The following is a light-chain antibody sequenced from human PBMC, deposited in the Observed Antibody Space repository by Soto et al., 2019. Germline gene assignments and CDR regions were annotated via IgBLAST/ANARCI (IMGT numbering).Light chain of an antibody. CDR1: QSVLYSSNNKNY. V-gene: IGKV4-1*01. J-gene: IGKJ2*01. CDR2: CAS. CDR3: QQYYCTPPT. Sequence: DIVMTQSPDSLAVSLGERATINCKSSQSVLYSSNNKNYLAWYQQKPGQPPKLLIYCASTRESGVPDRFSGRGSWTDFALTISSLQAEDVAVYYCQQYYCTPPTFGQENKLDIK.